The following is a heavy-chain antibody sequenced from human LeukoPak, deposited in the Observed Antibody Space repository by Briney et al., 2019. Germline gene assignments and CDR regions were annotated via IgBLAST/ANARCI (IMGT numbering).Heavy chain of an antibody. CDR1: GGSISSSSYY. V-gene: IGHV4-39*07. CDR3: ARVGVEYGDYLGTFDY. D-gene: IGHD4-17*01. J-gene: IGHJ4*02. CDR2: IYYSGST. Sequence: PSETLSLTCTVSGGSISSSSYYWGWIRQPPGKGLEWIGSIYYSGSTYYNPSLKSRVTISVDTSKNQFSLKLSSVTAADTVVYYCARVGVEYGDYLGTFDYWGQGTLVTVSS.